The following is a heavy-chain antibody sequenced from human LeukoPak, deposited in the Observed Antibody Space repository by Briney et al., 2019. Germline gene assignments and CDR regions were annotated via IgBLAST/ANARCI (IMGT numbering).Heavy chain of an antibody. D-gene: IGHD5-12*01. Sequence: GGSLRLSCAASGFTFSDYYMSWIRQAPGKGLEWVSSISSSSSYIYYADSVKGRFTISRDNAKNSLYLQMNSLRAEDTAVYYCARGRGYSGLDAFDIWGQGTMVTVSS. J-gene: IGHJ3*02. V-gene: IGHV3-11*06. CDR3: ARGRGYSGLDAFDI. CDR2: ISSSSSYI. CDR1: GFTFSDYY.